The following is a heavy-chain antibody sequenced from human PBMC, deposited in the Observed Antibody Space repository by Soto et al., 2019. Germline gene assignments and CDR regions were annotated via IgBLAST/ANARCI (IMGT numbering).Heavy chain of an antibody. Sequence: ASVKVSCKASGYTFTSYGISWVRQAPGQGLEWMGWISAYNGNTNYAQKLQGRVTMTTDTSTSTAYMELRSLRSDDTVVYYCARDIRIEGHKWFDPWGQGTLVTVSS. V-gene: IGHV1-18*01. J-gene: IGHJ5*02. CDR1: GYTFTSYG. D-gene: IGHD2-2*02. CDR2: ISAYNGNT. CDR3: ARDIRIEGHKWFDP.